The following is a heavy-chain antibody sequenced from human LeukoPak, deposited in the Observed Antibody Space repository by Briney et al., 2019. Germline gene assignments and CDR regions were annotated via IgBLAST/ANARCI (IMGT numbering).Heavy chain of an antibody. Sequence: GGSLRLSCAASGFTFSSYAMSWVRQAPGKGLEWVSAISGSGGSTYYADSVKGRFTISRDNPKNTLYLQMDSLRAEDTAVYYCAKDDTWELLSWFDPWGQGTLVTVSS. V-gene: IGHV3-23*01. CDR3: AKDDTWELLSWFDP. D-gene: IGHD1-26*01. J-gene: IGHJ5*02. CDR2: ISGSGGST. CDR1: GFTFSSYA.